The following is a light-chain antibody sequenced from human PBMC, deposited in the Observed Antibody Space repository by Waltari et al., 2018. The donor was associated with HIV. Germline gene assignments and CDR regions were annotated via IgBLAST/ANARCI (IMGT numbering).Light chain of an antibody. V-gene: IGLV2-14*01. CDR1: SSDVGGYDF. CDR3: SSYTGSSTYVV. Sequence: QSALTQPASVSGSPGQSITISCAGTSSDVGGYDFVSWYQQHPGKAPKLMIYEVSNRPSGVSTRFSGSKSGNTASLTVSGLQAEDEADYYCSSYTGSSTYVVFGGGTKLTVL. CDR2: EVS. J-gene: IGLJ2*01.